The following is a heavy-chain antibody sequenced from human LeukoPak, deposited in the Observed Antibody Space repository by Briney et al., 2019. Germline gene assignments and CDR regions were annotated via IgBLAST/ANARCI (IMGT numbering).Heavy chain of an antibody. CDR2: LSSSGSYI. J-gene: IGHJ4*02. V-gene: IGHV3-21*01. CDR3: ARGDYFDY. CDR1: GFTFTTYS. Sequence: GGSLRLSCAASGFTFTTYSMNWVRQAPGKGQQWVSSLSSSGSYIYYADSLKGRFTISRDNAKNSLYPQMNSLRTEDTAVYYCARGDYFDYWGQGTLVTVSS.